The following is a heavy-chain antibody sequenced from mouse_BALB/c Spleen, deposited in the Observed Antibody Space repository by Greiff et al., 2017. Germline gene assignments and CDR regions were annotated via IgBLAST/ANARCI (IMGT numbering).Heavy chain of an antibody. J-gene: IGHJ4*01. CDR3: ARDGWSDAMDY. CDR1: GFAFSSYD. CDR2: ISSGGGST. D-gene: IGHD2-3*01. Sequence: EVHLVESGGGLVKPGGSLKLSCAASGFAFSSYDMSWVRQTPEKRLEWVAYISSGGGSTYYPDTVKGRFTISRDNAKNTLYLQMSSLKSEDTAMYYCARDGWSDAMDYWGQGTSVTVSS. V-gene: IGHV5-12-1*01.